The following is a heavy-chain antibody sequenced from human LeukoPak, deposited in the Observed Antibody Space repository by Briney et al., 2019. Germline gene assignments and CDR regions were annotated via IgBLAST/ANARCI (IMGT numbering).Heavy chain of an antibody. CDR1: GFSFSGHW. Sequence: GGSLRLSCTASGFSFSGHWMHWARQLPGKGLVWVSRISPTGSTTSYADSVKGRFTVSRDNAKNILYLQVNNLRAEDTAVYYCARGPNSNWSGLDFWGQGTLLTVSS. V-gene: IGHV3-74*01. J-gene: IGHJ4*02. D-gene: IGHD6-6*01. CDR3: ARGPNSNWSGLDF. CDR2: ISPTGSTT.